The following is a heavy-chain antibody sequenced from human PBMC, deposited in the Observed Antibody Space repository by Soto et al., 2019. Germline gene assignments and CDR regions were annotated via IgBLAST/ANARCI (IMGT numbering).Heavy chain of an antibody. CDR1: GFTFSSYA. V-gene: IGHV3-64D*06. J-gene: IGHJ4*02. CDR2: ISSSGVPT. D-gene: IGHD2-15*01. CDR3: VKDWWIDY. Sequence: GGSLRLSCSVSGFTFSSYAMHWVRQAPGKGLQYVSSISSSGVPTYDADTVKGRFTNSRDNSQNTLYLQMSSLRLEDTAFYYCVKDWWIDYWGQGILVTVSS.